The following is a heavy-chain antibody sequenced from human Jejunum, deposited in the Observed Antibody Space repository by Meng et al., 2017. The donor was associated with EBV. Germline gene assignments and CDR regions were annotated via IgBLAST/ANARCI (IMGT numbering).Heavy chain of an antibody. CDR3: AKDRNYYIDY. CDR2: INGDGSRT. CDR1: GFTFSGFW. J-gene: IGHJ4*02. V-gene: IGHV3-74*01. Sequence: EVTRVAAGGGPMEPGGPTSLSCGASGFTFSGFWMYWVRQVPGKRLVWISRINGDGSRTTYADSVKDRFTISRDNAKNTLYLQMNSLRAEDTAVYYCAKDRNYYIDYWGQGTLVTVSS.